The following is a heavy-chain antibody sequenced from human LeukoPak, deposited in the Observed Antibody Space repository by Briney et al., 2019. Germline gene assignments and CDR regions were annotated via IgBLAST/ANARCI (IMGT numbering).Heavy chain of an antibody. CDR1: GGSISSGDYY. Sequence: PSETLSLTCTVSGGSISSGDYYWSWIRQPSGKGLEWIGYIYYSGSTYYNPSLKSRVTISVDTSKNQFSLKLSSVTAADTAVYYCARHGVSRPMGWFDPWGQGTLVTVSS. CDR3: ARHGVSRPMGWFDP. V-gene: IGHV4-30-4*08. D-gene: IGHD1-26*01. CDR2: IYYSGST. J-gene: IGHJ5*02.